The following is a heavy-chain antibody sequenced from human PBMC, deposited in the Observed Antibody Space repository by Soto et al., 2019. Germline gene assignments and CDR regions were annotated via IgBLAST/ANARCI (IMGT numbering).Heavy chain of an antibody. D-gene: IGHD3-10*01. CDR2: INAGNGNT. Sequence: GASVKVSCKASGYTFTSYAMHWVRQAPGQRLEWMGWINAGNGNTKYSQKFQGRVTITRDTSASTAYTELSSLRSEDTAVYYCARSTMVRGVTPWGQGTLVTVSS. CDR3: ARSTMVRGVTP. V-gene: IGHV1-3*01. CDR1: GYTFTSYA. J-gene: IGHJ5*02.